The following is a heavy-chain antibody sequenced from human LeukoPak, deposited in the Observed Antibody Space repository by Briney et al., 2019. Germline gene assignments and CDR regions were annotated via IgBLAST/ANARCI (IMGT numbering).Heavy chain of an antibody. V-gene: IGHV3-23*01. CDR1: GFTFSSYA. J-gene: IGHJ4*02. D-gene: IGHD1-26*01. CDR3: ARDRVGATTNFDY. Sequence: GGSLRLSCAASGFTFSSYAMSWVRQAPGKGLEWDSAISGSGGSTYYADSVKGRFTISRDNSKNTLYLQMNSLRAEDTAVYYCARDRVGATTNFDYWGQGTLVTVSS. CDR2: ISGSGGST.